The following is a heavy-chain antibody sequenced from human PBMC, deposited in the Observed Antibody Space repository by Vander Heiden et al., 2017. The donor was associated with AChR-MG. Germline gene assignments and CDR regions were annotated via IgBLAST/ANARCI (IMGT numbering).Heavy chain of an antibody. V-gene: IGHV1-2*02. J-gene: IGHJ4*02. CDR3: ARNYGSGSRPEYYFDY. Sequence: QVQLVQSGAEVKKPGASVKVSCKASGYTFTGYYMHWVRQAPGQGLEWMGWINPNSGGTNYAQKFQGRVTMTRDTSISTAYMELSRLRSDDTAVYYCARNYGSGSRPEYYFDYWGQGTLVTVSS. D-gene: IGHD3-10*01. CDR2: INPNSGGT. CDR1: GYTFTGYY.